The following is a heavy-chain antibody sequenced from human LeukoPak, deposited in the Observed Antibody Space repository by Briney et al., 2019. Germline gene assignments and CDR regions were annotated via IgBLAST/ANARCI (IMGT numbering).Heavy chain of an antibody. D-gene: IGHD3-3*01. J-gene: IGHJ4*02. CDR2: ISWNSGSI. CDR1: GFTYDDYA. V-gene: IGHV3-9*01. CDR3: AKGTHYDFWSGEYDY. Sequence: PGGSLRLSCAASGFTYDDYAMHWVRQAPGKGLELVSGISWNSGSIGYADSVKGRFTISRDNAKSSLYLQMNSLRAEDTALYYCAKGTHYDFWSGEYDYWGQGTLVTVSS.